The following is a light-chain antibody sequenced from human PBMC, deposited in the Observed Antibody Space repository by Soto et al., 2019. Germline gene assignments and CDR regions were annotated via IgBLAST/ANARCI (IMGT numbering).Light chain of an antibody. CDR2: EVS. Sequence: QSVLTQPASVSGSPGQSITIPCTGTSSNVGGYQYVSWYQQHPGKAPKLMIYEVSNRPSGVSNRFSGSKSGNTASLTISGLQPEDETDYYFSSYTSSNNLVFGTGTRSPS. CDR3: SSYTSSNNLV. CDR1: SSNVGGYQY. J-gene: IGLJ1*01. V-gene: IGLV2-14*01.